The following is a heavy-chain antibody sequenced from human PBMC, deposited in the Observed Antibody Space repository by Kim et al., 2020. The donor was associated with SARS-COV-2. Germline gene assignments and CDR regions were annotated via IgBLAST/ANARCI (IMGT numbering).Heavy chain of an antibody. CDR1: GGSFSGYY. J-gene: IGHJ4*02. CDR2: INHSGST. Sequence: SETLSLTCAVYGGSFSGYYWSWIRQPPGKGLEWIGEINHSGSTNYNPSLKSRVTISVDTSKNQFSLKLSSVTAADTAVYYCARSRASGWYGGPFDYWGQGALVTVSS. V-gene: IGHV4-34*01. CDR3: ARSRASGWYGGPFDY. D-gene: IGHD6-19*01.